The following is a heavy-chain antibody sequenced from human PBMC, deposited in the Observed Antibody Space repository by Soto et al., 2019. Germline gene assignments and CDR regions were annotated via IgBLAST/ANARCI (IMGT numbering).Heavy chain of an antibody. CDR3: AREIGYYDSSGPNY. CDR2: IYYSGST. Sequence: PSETLSLTCTVSGGSISSGDYYWSWIRQPPGKGLEWIGYIYYSGSTYYNPSLKSRVTISVDTSKNQFSLKLSSVTAADTAVYYCAREIGYYDSSGPNYWGQGTLVTV. CDR1: GGSISSGDYY. J-gene: IGHJ4*02. V-gene: IGHV4-30-4*01. D-gene: IGHD3-22*01.